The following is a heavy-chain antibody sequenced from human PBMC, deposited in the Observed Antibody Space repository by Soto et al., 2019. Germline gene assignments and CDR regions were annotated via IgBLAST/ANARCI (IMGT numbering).Heavy chain of an antibody. J-gene: IGHJ6*04. CDR2: IYPGDSDT. CDR3: ARGGRTNGKTNFMAG. CDR1: GYYFTTYW. D-gene: IGHD1-1*01. V-gene: IGHV5-51*03. Sequence: EVQLVQSRSEVKSPGESLKISCKAYGYYFTTYWIGWVRQMPGKGLEWMGIIYPGDSDTRYSQSFQGKVTISADESISTTYWQWRSLKASDTAMYYCARGGRTNGKTNFMAGWGKGTAVTVSA.